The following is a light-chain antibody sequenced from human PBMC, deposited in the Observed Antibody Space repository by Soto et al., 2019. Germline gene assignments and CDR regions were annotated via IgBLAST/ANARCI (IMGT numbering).Light chain of an antibody. J-gene: IGKJ2*01. CDR3: HQYSNWPPGT. V-gene: IGKV3-15*01. CDR2: EAS. Sequence: IVMTQSPATLSVSPGGRATLSCRASQSVSNDLAWYQQKPGQAPRLLIYEASTRATGIPARFSGSGSGTEFTLAISSLQSKDFAVYYCHQYSNWPPGTFGQGTKLQIK. CDR1: QSVSND.